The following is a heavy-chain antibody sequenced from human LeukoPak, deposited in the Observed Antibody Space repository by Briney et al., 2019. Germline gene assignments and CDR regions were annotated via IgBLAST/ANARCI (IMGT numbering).Heavy chain of an antibody. CDR3: ASERWLQY. D-gene: IGHD5-24*01. CDR1: GFTFSSYG. V-gene: IGHV3-30*03. J-gene: IGHJ4*02. Sequence: GGSLRLSCAASGFTFSSYGMHWVRQAPGKGLEWVAVISYDGSNKYYADSVKGRFTISRDNAKNTLYLQMNSLRAEDTGVYYCASERWLQYWGQGTLVTVSS. CDR2: ISYDGSNK.